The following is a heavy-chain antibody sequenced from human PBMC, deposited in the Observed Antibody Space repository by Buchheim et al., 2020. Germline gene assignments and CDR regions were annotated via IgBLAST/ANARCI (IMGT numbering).Heavy chain of an antibody. CDR3: AREAYGSGSYYPSYYFDY. CDR1: GFTFSSYD. Sequence: EVQLVESGGGLVQPGGSLRLSCAASGFTFSSYDMHWVRQATGKGLEWVSAIGTAGDTYYPGSVKGRFTISRENAKNSLHLQMNSLRAGDTAVYYCAREAYGSGSYYPSYYFDYWGQGTL. J-gene: IGHJ4*02. V-gene: IGHV3-13*01. D-gene: IGHD3-10*01. CDR2: IGTAGDT.